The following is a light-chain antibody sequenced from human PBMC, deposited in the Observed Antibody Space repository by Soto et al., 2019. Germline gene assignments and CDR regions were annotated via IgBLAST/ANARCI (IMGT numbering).Light chain of an antibody. CDR2: DAS. CDR3: QQYNSAWT. V-gene: IGKV1-5*01. J-gene: IGKJ1*01. CDR1: QSISSW. Sequence: DIQMTQSPSTLSASVGDRVTITCRASQSISSWLAWYQQKPGKAPKLLIYDASSLESGVPSRFSGSGSGTEFTITISSLQPDDFATYYRQQYNSAWTFGQGTKVEIK.